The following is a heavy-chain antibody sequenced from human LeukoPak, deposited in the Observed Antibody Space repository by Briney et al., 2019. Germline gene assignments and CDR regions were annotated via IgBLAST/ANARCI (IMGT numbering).Heavy chain of an antibody. J-gene: IGHJ4*02. V-gene: IGHV1-18*01. CDR1: GGTFSSYA. Sequence: GASVKVSCKASGGTFSSYAISWVRQAPGQGLEWMGWISAYNGNTNYAQKLQGRVTMTTDTSTSTAYMELRSLRSDDTAVYYCAIGVRIAAAGYWGQGTLVTVSS. D-gene: IGHD6-13*01. CDR3: AIGVRIAAAGY. CDR2: ISAYNGNT.